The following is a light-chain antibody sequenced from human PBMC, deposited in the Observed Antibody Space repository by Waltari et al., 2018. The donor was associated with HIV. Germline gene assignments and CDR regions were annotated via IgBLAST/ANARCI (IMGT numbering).Light chain of an antibody. J-gene: IGLJ3*02. CDR1: VLARKY. Sequence: SFELTQPSSVSVSPGQTARITCSGDVLARKYARWFQKKPGQAPLLLIYKDNERPSGSPERFSGSSSVTTVPLTISGAQVEDEADYYCYSAADSEEVFGGGTKLTVL. V-gene: IGLV3-27*01. CDR3: YSAADSEEV. CDR2: KDN.